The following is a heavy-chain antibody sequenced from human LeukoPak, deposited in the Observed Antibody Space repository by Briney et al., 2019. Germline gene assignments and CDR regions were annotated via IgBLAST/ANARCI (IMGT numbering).Heavy chain of an antibody. V-gene: IGHV3-9*01. D-gene: IGHD6-13*01. CDR1: GFTFDDYA. CDR3: ARELSAAQAWFDP. CDR2: ISWNSGST. Sequence: PGRSLRLSCAASGFTFDDYAMHWVRQAPGKGLEWVSGISWNSGSTGYADSVKGRFTISRDNAKNSLYLQMNSLRAEDTAVYYCARELSAAQAWFDPWGQGTLVTVSS. J-gene: IGHJ5*02.